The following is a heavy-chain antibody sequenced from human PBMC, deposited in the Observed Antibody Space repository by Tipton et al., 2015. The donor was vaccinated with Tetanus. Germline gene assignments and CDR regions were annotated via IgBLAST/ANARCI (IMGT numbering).Heavy chain of an antibody. CDR3: ARGGTMDY. V-gene: IGHV1-18*01. Sequence: QSGVEVKKPGASVKVSCKASGYTFTSFGINWVRQAPGQGLEWMGWINTDKGSTNYAQNLQGRVIMTTDTSTLTAYMELRSLRSDDTAVYYCARGGTMDYWGQGTLVTVSA. CDR2: INTDKGST. D-gene: IGHD1-1*01. J-gene: IGHJ4*02. CDR1: GYTFTSFG.